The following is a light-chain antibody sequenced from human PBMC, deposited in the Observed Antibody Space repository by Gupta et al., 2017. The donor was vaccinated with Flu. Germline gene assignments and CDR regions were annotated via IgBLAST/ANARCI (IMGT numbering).Light chain of an antibody. CDR3: QEYETLDFT. J-gene: IGKJ3*01. V-gene: IGKV1-33*01. Sequence: DIQMTQSPSSLSASVGDRVTITCQASQDIKKYLNWYQHKPGTAPKLLIYDTSNLERGVPSRFSGGGSGTVFTFTISGLQPEDSATYYCQEYETLDFTFGHGTXVEIK. CDR1: QDIKKY. CDR2: DTS.